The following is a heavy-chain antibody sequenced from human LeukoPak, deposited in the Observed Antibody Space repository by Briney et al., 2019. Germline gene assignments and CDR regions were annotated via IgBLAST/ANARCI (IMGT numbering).Heavy chain of an antibody. CDR2: INPNSGGT. Sequence: ATVKLSCKVSGYTFTSYYMHWVRQAPGQGLEWMGWINPNSGGTNYAQKFQGRVTMTRDTSISTAYMELSRLRSDDTAVYYCARSVATLGYCSGGSCYRGHDYWGQGTLVTVSS. D-gene: IGHD2-15*01. CDR1: GYTFTSYY. V-gene: IGHV1-2*02. J-gene: IGHJ4*02. CDR3: ARSVATLGYCSGGSCYRGHDY.